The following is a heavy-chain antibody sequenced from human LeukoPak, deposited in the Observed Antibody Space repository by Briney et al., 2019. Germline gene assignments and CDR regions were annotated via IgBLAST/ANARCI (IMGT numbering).Heavy chain of an antibody. V-gene: IGHV3-15*01. CDR1: GFTFSNAW. CDR3: TTRELGYCSGGSCYSAPDAFDI. D-gene: IGHD2-15*01. J-gene: IGHJ3*02. Sequence: GGSLRLSCAASGFTFSNAWMSWVRQAPGKGLEWVGRIKSKTDGGTTDYAAPVKGRFTISRDGSKNTLYLQMNSLKTEDTAVYYCTTRELGYCSGGSCYSAPDAFDIWGQGTMVTVSS. CDR2: IKSKTDGGTT.